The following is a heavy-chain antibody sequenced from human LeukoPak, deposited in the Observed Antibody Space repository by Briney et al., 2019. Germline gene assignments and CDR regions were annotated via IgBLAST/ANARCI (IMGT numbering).Heavy chain of an antibody. CDR1: GGTFSSYA. J-gene: IGHJ6*03. Sequence: ASVKVSCKASGGTFSSYAISWVRQAPGQGLEWMGGIIPIFGTANYAQKFRGRVTITTDESTSTAYMELSSLRSEDTAVYYYARGPANYYYYYYMDVWGKGTTVTVSS. V-gene: IGHV1-69*05. CDR2: IIPIFGTA. CDR3: ARGPANYYYYYYMDV.